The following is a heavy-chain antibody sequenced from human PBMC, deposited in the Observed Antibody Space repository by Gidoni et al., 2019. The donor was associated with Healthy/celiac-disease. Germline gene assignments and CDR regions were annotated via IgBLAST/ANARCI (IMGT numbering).Heavy chain of an antibody. D-gene: IGHD3-22*01. V-gene: IGHV4-34*01. CDR1: GGSFRGYY. CDR2: ISHSVST. Sequence: QVQLQQWGAGRLKPSETLSLTCSVYGGSFRGYYCSWIRQPPGKGLEWIGEISHSVSTNYNPTLKSRVTISVDKSKNELSMKLSSVTAADTAVYYCARDPTDSSGYYNYYYYGMDVWGQGTTVTVSS. J-gene: IGHJ6*02. CDR3: ARDPTDSSGYYNYYYYGMDV.